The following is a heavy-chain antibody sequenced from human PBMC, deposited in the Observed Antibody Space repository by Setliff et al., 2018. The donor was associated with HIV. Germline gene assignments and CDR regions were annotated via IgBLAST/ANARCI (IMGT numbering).Heavy chain of an antibody. CDR2: MNHSEH. Sequence: SETLSLTCAVYGGSFSGYSWTWIRQSPGKGLERIGEMNHSEHYYNPTLKSRVTISMDTSKNQFSLELSSVTAADTAVYYCATRGNDILTPHAFHIWGQGTRVTVSS. CDR1: GGSFSGYS. J-gene: IGHJ3*02. CDR3: ATRGNDILTPHAFHI. D-gene: IGHD3-9*01. V-gene: IGHV4-34*01.